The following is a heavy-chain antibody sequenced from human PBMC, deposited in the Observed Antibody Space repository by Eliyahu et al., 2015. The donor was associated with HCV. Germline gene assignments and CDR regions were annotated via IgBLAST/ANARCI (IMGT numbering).Heavy chain of an antibody. CDR1: GFTFDDYA. Sequence: EVQLVESGGGLVQPGRSLRLSCAASGFTFDDYAMHWVRQAPGKGLEWVSGISWNSGSIGYADSVKGRFTISRGNAKNSLYLQMNSLRAEDMALYYCAKDIGRYAAGTRRGFDYWGQGTLVTVSS. V-gene: IGHV3-9*03. J-gene: IGHJ4*02. D-gene: IGHD6-19*01. CDR2: ISWNSGSI. CDR3: AKDIGRYAAGTRRGFDY.